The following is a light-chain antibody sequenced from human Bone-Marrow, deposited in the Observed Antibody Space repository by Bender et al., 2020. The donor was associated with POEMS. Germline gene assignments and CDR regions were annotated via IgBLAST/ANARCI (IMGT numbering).Light chain of an antibody. CDR1: QLGDQY. Sequence: SYGLTQPPSVSVSPGHTANITCSGDQLGDQYASWYQLKPGQSPVLVIYEDNKRPSGIPERFSASNSGNTATLTIGRVEAGDEADYYCQVWYGSSEHVVFGGGTRLTVL. CDR2: EDN. V-gene: IGLV3-1*01. J-gene: IGLJ2*01. CDR3: QVWYGSSEHVV.